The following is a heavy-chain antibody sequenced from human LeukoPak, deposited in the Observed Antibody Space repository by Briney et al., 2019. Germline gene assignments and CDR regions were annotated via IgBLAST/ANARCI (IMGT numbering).Heavy chain of an antibody. D-gene: IGHD2-15*01. CDR1: GGSISTTGYY. CDR3: ARVVVVAAINWFDP. CDR2: IYYSGST. V-gene: IGHV4-39*07. Sequence: PSETLSLTCTVSGGSISTTGYYWGWIRQPPGKGLEWLGSIYYSGSTYYNPSLKSRVTISVDTSKNQCSLKLSSVTAADTAVYYCARVVVVAAINWFDPWGQGTLVTVSS. J-gene: IGHJ5*02.